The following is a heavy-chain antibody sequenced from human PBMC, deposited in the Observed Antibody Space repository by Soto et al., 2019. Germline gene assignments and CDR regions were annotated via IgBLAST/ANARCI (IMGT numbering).Heavy chain of an antibody. V-gene: IGHV3-23*01. CDR2: ISGSGGST. Sequence: EVQLLESGGGLVQPGGSLRLSCAASGFTFSSYAMSWVRQAPGKGLEWVSAISGSGGSTYYADSVKGRFTISRDNSKNTLYLQMNSLRAEDTAVDYCAKAPGIELESIDYWGQGTLVTVSS. CDR1: GFTFSSYA. CDR3: AKAPGIELESIDY. J-gene: IGHJ4*02. D-gene: IGHD1-1*01.